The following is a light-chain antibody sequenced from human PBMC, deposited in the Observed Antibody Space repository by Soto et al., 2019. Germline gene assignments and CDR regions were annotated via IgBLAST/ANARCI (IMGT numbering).Light chain of an antibody. CDR3: QQRSNWPPKYT. Sequence: EIVLTQSPATVTVSPGERVTLSCRASQSVSSYLAWYQQKPGQAPRLLIYDASNRATGIPARFSGSGSGTDFTLTISSLEPEDFAVYYCQQRSNWPPKYTFGQGTRLEIK. V-gene: IGKV3-11*01. CDR1: QSVSSY. J-gene: IGKJ5*01. CDR2: DAS.